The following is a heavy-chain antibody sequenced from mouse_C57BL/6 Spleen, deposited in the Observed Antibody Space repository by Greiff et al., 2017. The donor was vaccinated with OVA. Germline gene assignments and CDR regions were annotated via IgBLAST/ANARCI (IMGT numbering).Heavy chain of an antibody. Sequence: QVQLQQSGAELVKPGASVKLSCKASGYTFTEYTIHWVKQRSGQGLEWIGWFYPGSGSIKYNEKFKDKATLTADKSSSTVYMELSRLTSEDAAVYFGARDEEGYYSNSYAMDYWGQGTSVTVSS. CDR1: GYTFTEYT. CDR2: FYPGSGSI. CDR3: ARDEEGYYSNSYAMDY. V-gene: IGHV1-62-2*01. J-gene: IGHJ4*01. D-gene: IGHD2-5*01.